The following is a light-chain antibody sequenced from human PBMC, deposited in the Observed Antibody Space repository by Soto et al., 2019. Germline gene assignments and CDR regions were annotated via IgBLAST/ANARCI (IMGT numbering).Light chain of an antibody. CDR3: CSYAGSYTLV. CDR2: DVN. V-gene: IGLV2-11*01. Sequence: QSALTQPRSVSGSPGQSVTISCTGTSSDVGGYNYVSWYQQHPGKAPKLMIYDVNKRPSGVPDRFPGSKSGNTASLTISGLQAEDEAAYYCCSYAGSYTLVFGTGTKVTVL. CDR1: SSDVGGYNY. J-gene: IGLJ1*01.